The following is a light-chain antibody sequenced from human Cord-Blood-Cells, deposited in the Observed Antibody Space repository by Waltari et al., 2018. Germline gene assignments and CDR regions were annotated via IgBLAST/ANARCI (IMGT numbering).Light chain of an antibody. J-gene: IGLJ2*01. CDR3: AAWDDSLNDVV. CDR2: SNN. Sequence: QSVLTQPPSASGTPGQRVTISCSGSSSNIGSNTVNWYQQLPGTDPELLIDSNNQRPSGVPDRFAGSKSGTSASLAISGLQSEDEADYYCAAWDDSLNDVVFGGGTKLTVL. CDR1: SSNIGSNT. V-gene: IGLV1-44*01.